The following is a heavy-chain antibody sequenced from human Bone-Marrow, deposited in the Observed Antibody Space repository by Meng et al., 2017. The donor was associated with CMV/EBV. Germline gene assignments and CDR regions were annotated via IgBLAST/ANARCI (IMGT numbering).Heavy chain of an antibody. V-gene: IGHV1-2*02. J-gene: IGHJ6*02. Sequence: ASVKVSCKTSGYTFIGYYMHWVRQAPGQGLEWMGWINPNSGGTNYAQKFQGRVTMTRDTSISTAYMELSRLRSDDTAVYYCARDAPGEWYQLLYPFGSYGYYYYGMDVWGQGTTVTVSS. D-gene: IGHD2-2*02. CDR3: ARDAPGEWYQLLYPFGSYGYYYYGMDV. CDR1: GYTFIGYY. CDR2: INPNSGGT.